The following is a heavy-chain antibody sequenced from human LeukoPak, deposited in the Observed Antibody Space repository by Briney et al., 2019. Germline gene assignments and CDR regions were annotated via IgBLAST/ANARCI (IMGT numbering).Heavy chain of an antibody. D-gene: IGHD2-2*01. J-gene: IGHJ5*02. CDR2: ISYDGSNK. CDR3: AKDTDCSSTSCPGGFDP. V-gene: IGHV3-30-3*01. Sequence: GGSLRLSCAASGFTFSSYAMRWVRQAPGKGLEWVAVISYDGSNKHYADSVKGRFTISRDNSKNTLYLQMNSLRAEDTAVYYCAKDTDCSSTSCPGGFDPWGQGTLVTVSS. CDR1: GFTFSSYA.